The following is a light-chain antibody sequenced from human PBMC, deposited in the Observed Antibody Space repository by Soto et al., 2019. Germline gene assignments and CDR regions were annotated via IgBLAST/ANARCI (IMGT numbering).Light chain of an antibody. Sequence: DIQMTQSPSTLSASVGERVTITCRARQNISSWLAWYQQKPGKAPKLLIYKASSLESGVPSRFSGSGSGTEFTLTISSLQPDDFATYYCQQYNSYSYTFGQGTKLEIK. V-gene: IGKV1-5*03. J-gene: IGKJ2*01. CDR1: QNISSW. CDR3: QQYNSYSYT. CDR2: KAS.